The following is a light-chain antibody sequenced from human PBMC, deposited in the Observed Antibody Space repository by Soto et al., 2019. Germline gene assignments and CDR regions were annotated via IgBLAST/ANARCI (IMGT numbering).Light chain of an antibody. J-gene: IGLJ3*02. V-gene: IGLV2-14*03. CDR2: EVS. CDR3: TSFRSGWV. Sequence: QSALTQPASVSGSPGQSITISCTGTSSDIGNYNFVSWYQQYPGKAPKLIIYEVSNRPSGISDRFSGSKSGNTASLTISGLQADDEADYYCTSFRSGWVIGGGTKLTVL. CDR1: SSDIGNYNF.